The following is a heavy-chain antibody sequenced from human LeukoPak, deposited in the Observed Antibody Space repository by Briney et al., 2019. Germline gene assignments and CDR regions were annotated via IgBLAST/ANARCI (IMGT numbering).Heavy chain of an antibody. J-gene: IGHJ6*02. V-gene: IGHV1-18*01. CDR2: ISANTGNT. CDR1: GYTFTNYV. CDR3: ARSSSGYNYRYNYGMDV. D-gene: IGHD5-12*01. Sequence: ASVKVSCKASGYTFTNYVLFRVRQAAGQGCEWMGWISANTGNTKALQSFKGRVTMTPDTATSTAYMELRSLTSVDTAVYYCARSSSGYNYRYNYGMDVWGQGTTVIVSS.